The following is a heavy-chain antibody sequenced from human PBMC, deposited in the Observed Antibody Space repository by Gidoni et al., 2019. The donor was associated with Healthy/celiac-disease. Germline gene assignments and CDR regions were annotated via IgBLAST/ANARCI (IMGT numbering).Heavy chain of an antibody. J-gene: IGHJ4*02. CDR3: ARDLSGRDYYDWGYYFDY. D-gene: IGHD3-22*01. V-gene: IGHV3-30-3*01. Sequence: QVQLVESGGGVFQPGRSLRLSCAASGFTFSSYAMHWVRQAPGKGLEWVAVISYDGSNKYYADSVKGRFTISRDNSKNTLYLQMNSLRAEDTAVYYCARDLSGRDYYDWGYYFDYWGQGTLVTVSS. CDR2: ISYDGSNK. CDR1: GFTFSSYA.